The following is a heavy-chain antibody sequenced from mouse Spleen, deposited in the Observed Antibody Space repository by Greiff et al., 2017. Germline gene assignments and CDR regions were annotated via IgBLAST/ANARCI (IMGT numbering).Heavy chain of an antibody. Sequence: EVQRVESEGGLVQPGSSMKLSCTASGFTFSDYYMAWVRQVPEKGLEWVANINYDGSSTYYLDSLKSRFIISRDNAKNILYLQMSSLKSEDTATYYCARELQLGLDYWGQGTTLTVSS. D-gene: IGHD4-1*02. J-gene: IGHJ2*01. CDR3: ARELQLGLDY. CDR2: INYDGSST. CDR1: GFTFSDYY. V-gene: IGHV5-16*01.